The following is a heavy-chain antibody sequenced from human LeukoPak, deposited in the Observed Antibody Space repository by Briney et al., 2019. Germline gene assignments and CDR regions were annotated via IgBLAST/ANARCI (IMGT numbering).Heavy chain of an antibody. D-gene: IGHD1-1*01. Sequence: PGGSLRLSCAASGFTFSSYSMNWVRQAPGKGLEWVSYISSSSSTIYYADSVKGRFTISRDNAKNSLYLQMNSLRAEDTAVYYCAKDLPNWSFDYWGQGTLVTVSS. CDR2: ISSSSSTI. CDR1: GFTFSSYS. J-gene: IGHJ4*02. V-gene: IGHV3-48*04. CDR3: AKDLPNWSFDY.